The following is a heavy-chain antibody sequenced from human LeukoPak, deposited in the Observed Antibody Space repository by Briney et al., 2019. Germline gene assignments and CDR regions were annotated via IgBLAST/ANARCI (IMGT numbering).Heavy chain of an antibody. J-gene: IGHJ4*02. CDR2: IKQDGSEK. Sequence: GGSLRLSCAVYGFTFSNSWMSWVRQAPGKGLEWVANIKQDGSEKYIVDSVKGRFTISRDNAKNSLYLQMNSLRAEDTAVYYCARDSVVRGAPEFDYWGQGTLVTVSS. CDR1: GFTFSNSW. D-gene: IGHD3-10*01. CDR3: ARDSVVRGAPEFDY. V-gene: IGHV3-7*01.